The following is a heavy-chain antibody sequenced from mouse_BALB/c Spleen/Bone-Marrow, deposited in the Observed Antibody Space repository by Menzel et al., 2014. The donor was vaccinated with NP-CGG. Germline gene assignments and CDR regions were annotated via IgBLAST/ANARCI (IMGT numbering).Heavy chain of an antibody. J-gene: IGHJ2*01. V-gene: IGHV1S126*01. D-gene: IGHD1-1*02. CDR1: GYSFTSYW. CDR2: IDPSDSET. CDR3: ARVGLWLPYSFDY. Sequence: QVQLQQSGPQVVRPGASVKISCKASGYSFTSYWLHWVKQRPGQGLEWIGMIDPSDSETRLNQRFKDKATLTVDKSSSTAYKQLSSPTSEDSAVYYCARVGLWLPYSFDYWGQGTTLTVSS.